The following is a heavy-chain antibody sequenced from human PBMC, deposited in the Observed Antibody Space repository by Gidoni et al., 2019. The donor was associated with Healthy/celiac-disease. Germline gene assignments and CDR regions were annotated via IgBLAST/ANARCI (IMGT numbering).Heavy chain of an antibody. Sequence: EVQLLESGGGLVQPGGSLRLSCAASGFTFSSHAMSWVRQAPGKGLEWVSAISGSGGSTYYADSVKGRFTISRDNSKNTLYLQMNSLRAEDTAVYYCAKDGTSGYSYGRGDDAFDIWGQGTMVTVSS. CDR1: GFTFSSHA. V-gene: IGHV3-23*01. J-gene: IGHJ3*02. CDR3: AKDGTSGYSYGRGDDAFDI. CDR2: ISGSGGST. D-gene: IGHD5-18*01.